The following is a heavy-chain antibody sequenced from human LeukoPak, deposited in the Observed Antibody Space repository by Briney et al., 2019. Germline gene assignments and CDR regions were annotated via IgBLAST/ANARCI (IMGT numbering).Heavy chain of an antibody. Sequence: GGSLRLSCAASGFTFSSYEMNWVRQAPGKGLEWVSYISSSGSTIYYADSVKGRFTISRDNAKNSLYLQMNSLRAEDTAVYYCARDSLRYFDWSMGFDYWGQGTLVTVSS. CDR3: ARDSLRYFDWSMGFDY. CDR1: GFTFSSYE. J-gene: IGHJ4*02. CDR2: ISSSGSTI. D-gene: IGHD3-9*01. V-gene: IGHV3-48*03.